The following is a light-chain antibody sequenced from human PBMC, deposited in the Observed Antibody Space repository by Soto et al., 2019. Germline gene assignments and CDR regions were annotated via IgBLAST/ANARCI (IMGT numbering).Light chain of an antibody. CDR2: DVN. J-gene: IGLJ2*01. Sequence: QSALTQPASVSGSPGQSITISCTGTSSAVDGYNYVSWYQYHPGQAPKLMIYDVNNRPSGVSNRFSGSKSGNTASLTISGLQAEDEADYYCSSFTISRNTVIFGGGTQLTVL. CDR3: SSFTISRNTVI. V-gene: IGLV2-14*01. CDR1: SSAVDGYNY.